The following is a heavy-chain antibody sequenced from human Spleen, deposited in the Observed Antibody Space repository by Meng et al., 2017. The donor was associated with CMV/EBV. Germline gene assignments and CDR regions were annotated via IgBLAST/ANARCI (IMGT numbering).Heavy chain of an antibody. CDR2: ISSHGGST. CDR3: ARSSLDNFDY. Sequence: LSCAASGFPFSRYAMHWVRQAPGKGLEYVSAISSHGGSTYYANSVKGRFTISRDNSKNTLYLQMGSLRAEDMAVYYCARSSLDNFDYWGQGTLVTVSS. J-gene: IGHJ4*02. CDR1: GFPFSRYA. V-gene: IGHV3-64*01.